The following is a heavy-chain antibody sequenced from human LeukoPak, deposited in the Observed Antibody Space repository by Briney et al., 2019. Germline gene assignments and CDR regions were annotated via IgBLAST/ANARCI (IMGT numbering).Heavy chain of an antibody. CDR3: VRSPTYYNMDV. Sequence: GGSLRLSCAASGFTFSNYVIHWVRQAPGKGLEWLAVISYDGTNKYYADTVKGRFTISRDHSQSTVDLQMNALRGADTAVYYCVRSPTYYNMDVWGKGTTVTVSS. CDR2: ISYDGTNK. V-gene: IGHV3-30*03. J-gene: IGHJ6*03. CDR1: GFTFSNYV.